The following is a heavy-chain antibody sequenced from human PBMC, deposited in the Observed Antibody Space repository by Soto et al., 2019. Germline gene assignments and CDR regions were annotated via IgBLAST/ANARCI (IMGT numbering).Heavy chain of an antibody. CDR3: AREPVTTNYYYYYMDV. CDR2: IWYDGSNK. V-gene: IGHV3-33*01. CDR1: GFTFSSYG. J-gene: IGHJ6*03. Sequence: QVQLVESGGGVVQPGRSLRLSCAASGFTFSSYGMHWVRQAPGKGLEWVAVIWYDGSNKYYVDSVKGRFTISRDNSKNTLSLQMNSLRAEDTAVYYCAREPVTTNYYYYYMDVWGKGTTVTVSS. D-gene: IGHD4-4*01.